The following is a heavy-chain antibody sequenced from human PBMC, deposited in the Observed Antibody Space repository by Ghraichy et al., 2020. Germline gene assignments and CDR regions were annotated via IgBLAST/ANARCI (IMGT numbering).Heavy chain of an antibody. CDR1: DFSFSTYW. Sequence: GGSLRLSCEASDFSFSTYWMAWVRQSPGKGLEWVSNIKEDGSEKHYVDSVKGRFTISRDNDENSLFLQMNSLRVDDTAVYYCAREFFGTDTWGQGTLVTVSS. CDR3: AREFFGTDT. V-gene: IGHV3-7*01. J-gene: IGHJ5*02. D-gene: IGHD3-10*01. CDR2: IKEDGSEK.